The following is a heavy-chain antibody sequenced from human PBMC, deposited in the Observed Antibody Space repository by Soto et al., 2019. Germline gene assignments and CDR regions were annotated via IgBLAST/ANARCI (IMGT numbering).Heavy chain of an antibody. Sequence: PSETLSLTCAVSGYSISIGWYWGCIRQPPGKGLEWIGNIHHSGTTYYNPSLQSRVTISIDTSKNLFSLKLNSVTAADTAVYYCARAGDTMIRGVIIMNYYGMDVWGQGTTVTVSS. D-gene: IGHD3-10*01. CDR1: GYSISIGWY. J-gene: IGHJ6*02. CDR3: ARAGDTMIRGVIIMNYYGMDV. V-gene: IGHV4-38-2*01. CDR2: IHHSGTT.